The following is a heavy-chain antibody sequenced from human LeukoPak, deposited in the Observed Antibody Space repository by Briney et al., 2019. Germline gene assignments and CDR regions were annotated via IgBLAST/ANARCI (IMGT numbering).Heavy chain of an antibody. D-gene: IGHD7-27*01. J-gene: IGHJ5*02. CDR1: GFTFDDYA. Sequence: SGGSLRLSCAASGFTFDDYAMHWVRQAPGKGLEWVSLISWDGGSTYYADSVKGRFTTSRDNSKNSLYLQMNSLRAEDTALYYCAKDISLGNGFDPWGQGTLVTVSS. V-gene: IGHV3-43D*03. CDR2: ISWDGGST. CDR3: AKDISLGNGFDP.